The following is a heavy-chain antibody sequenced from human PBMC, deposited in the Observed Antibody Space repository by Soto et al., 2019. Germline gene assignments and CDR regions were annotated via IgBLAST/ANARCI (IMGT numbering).Heavy chain of an antibody. J-gene: IGHJ4*02. CDR2: IIPIFGTA. Sequence: QVQLVQSGAEVKKPGSSVKVSCKASRGTFSSYAISWVRQAPGQGLEWMGGIIPIFGTANYAQKFQGRVTITADESTSTAYMELSSLRSEDTAVYYCARALWIGYCSSTSCHPFEYWCQGTLVTVAS. V-gene: IGHV1-69*01. CDR3: ARALWIGYCSSTSCHPFEY. CDR1: RGTFSSYA. D-gene: IGHD2-2*01.